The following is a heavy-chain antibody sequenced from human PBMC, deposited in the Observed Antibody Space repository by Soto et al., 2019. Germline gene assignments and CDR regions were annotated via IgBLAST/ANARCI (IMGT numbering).Heavy chain of an antibody. Sequence: ASVKVSCKASGYNFTTYFIHWVGQAPGQGLEWMGMIHPSGDTGYAQKFRGRVTMTIDTSTTTAYMELRNLTSEDTAVYFSVRGYCTNWPCSADFQFWGLGTLVPV. D-gene: IGHD2-8*01. CDR2: IHPSGDT. CDR3: VRGYCTNWPCSADFQF. J-gene: IGHJ1*01. CDR1: GYNFTTYF. V-gene: IGHV1-46*01.